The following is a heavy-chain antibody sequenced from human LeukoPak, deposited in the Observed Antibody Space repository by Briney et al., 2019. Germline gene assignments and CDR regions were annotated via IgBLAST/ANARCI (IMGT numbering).Heavy chain of an antibody. CDR3: AKEFR. Sequence: GGSLTLSCAASGCSFSNYGMSWVRQAPGKGLEWVSGISGSGGSTYYADAVKGRFTISRDNSKRRVFLQMSSLRAEDTAVYYCAKEFRWGPGTLVTVSP. D-gene: IGHD2-21*01. J-gene: IGHJ4*02. CDR1: GCSFSNYG. V-gene: IGHV3-23*01. CDR2: ISGSGGST.